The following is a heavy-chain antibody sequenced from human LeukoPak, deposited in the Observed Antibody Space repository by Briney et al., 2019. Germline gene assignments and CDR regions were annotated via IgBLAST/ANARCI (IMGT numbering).Heavy chain of an antibody. V-gene: IGHV1-69*01. CDR1: GGTFSSYA. J-gene: IGHJ4*02. CDR3: ARVVSAAGTIGY. D-gene: IGHD6-13*01. CDR2: IIPIFGTA. Sequence: SVKVSCKASGGTFSSYAISWVRQAPGQGLEWMGGIIPIFGTANYAQKFQGGVTITADESTSTAYMELSSLRSEDTAVYYCARVVSAAGTIGYWGQGTLVTVSS.